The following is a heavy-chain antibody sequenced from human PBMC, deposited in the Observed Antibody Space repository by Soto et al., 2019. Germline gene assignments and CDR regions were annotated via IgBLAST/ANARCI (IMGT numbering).Heavy chain of an antibody. CDR1: GGTFSSYA. CDR3: ARRTGRKFDY. Sequence: GASVKVSCKASGGTFSSYAISWVRQAPGQGLECMGGIIPIFGTANYAQKFQGRVTITADESTSTAYMELSSLRSEDTAVYYCARRTGRKFDYWGQGTLATVSS. CDR2: IIPIFGTA. V-gene: IGHV1-69*13. J-gene: IGHJ4*02. D-gene: IGHD3-9*01.